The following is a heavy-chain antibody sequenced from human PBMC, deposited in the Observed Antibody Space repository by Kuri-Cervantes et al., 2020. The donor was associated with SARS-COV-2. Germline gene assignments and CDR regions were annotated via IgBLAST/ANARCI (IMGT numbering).Heavy chain of an antibody. D-gene: IGHD3-3*01. CDR3: ARHDRHDFWSGYYGGFDY. CDR1: GGSFSGYY. J-gene: IGHJ4*02. CDR2: INHSGST. V-gene: IGHV4-34*01. Sequence: ESLKISCAVYGGSFSGYYWSWIRQPPGKGLEWIGEINHSGSTNYNPSLKSRVTISVDTSKNQFSLKLSSVTAADTAVYYCARHDRHDFWSGYYGGFDYWGQGTLVTVSS.